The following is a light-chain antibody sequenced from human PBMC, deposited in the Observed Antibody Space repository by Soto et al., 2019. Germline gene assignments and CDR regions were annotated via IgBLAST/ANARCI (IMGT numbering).Light chain of an antibody. CDR3: ASYRNSIVWV. Sequence: QSVLTQPASVSGSPGQSIAISCTGTSSDVGGYSHVSWFQQHPGKAPKLLLYEVTERPSGVSNRFSGSKSGNTASLTISGLQAADEADYYCASYRNSIVWVSGTGTKVTVL. V-gene: IGLV2-14*01. CDR2: EVT. J-gene: IGLJ1*01. CDR1: SSDVGGYSH.